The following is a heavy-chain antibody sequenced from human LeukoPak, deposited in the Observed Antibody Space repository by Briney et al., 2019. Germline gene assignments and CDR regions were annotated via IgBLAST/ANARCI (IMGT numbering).Heavy chain of an antibody. V-gene: IGHV3-66*01. Sequence: TGGSLRLSCAASGFTVTRNYMSWACLAPGKGLEWVSIITNAGATHYSTSVKGGFTISRDSSKNTVYLEMNSLRAEDTAVYYCATRGLSGYYYGMDVWGQGTTVTVSS. D-gene: IGHD3/OR15-3a*01. CDR1: GFTVTRNY. CDR2: ITNAGAT. J-gene: IGHJ6*02. CDR3: ATRGLSGYYYGMDV.